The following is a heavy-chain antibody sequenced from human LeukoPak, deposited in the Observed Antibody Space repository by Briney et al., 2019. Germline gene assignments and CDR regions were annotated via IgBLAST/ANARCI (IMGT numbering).Heavy chain of an antibody. CDR2: ISWDGDST. V-gene: IGHV3-43*01. CDR3: ATGGVHYYDTSADH. Sequence: TGGSLRLSCAASGFTFDDYTMHWVRQAPGKGLEWVSLISWDGDSTYYTDSVKGRFTISRDNAKNSLYLQMNSLRGEDTAVYYCATGGVHYYDTSADHWGQGTLVTVSS. D-gene: IGHD3-22*01. J-gene: IGHJ5*02. CDR1: GFTFDDYT.